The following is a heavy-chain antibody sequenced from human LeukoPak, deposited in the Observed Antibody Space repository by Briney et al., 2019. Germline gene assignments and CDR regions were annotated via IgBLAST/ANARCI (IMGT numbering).Heavy chain of an antibody. CDR3: ARSRALVGAIGWGFDGDFDY. CDR2: INPNSGGT. J-gene: IGHJ4*02. V-gene: IGHV1-2*06. D-gene: IGHD1-26*01. Sequence: GASVKVSCKASGYTLTGHYLHWVRQAPGQGLEWMGRINPNSGGTNYAQKFQGRVTMTRDTSISTAYMELSRLRSDDTAVYYCARSRALVGAIGWGFDGDFDYWGQGTLVTVSS. CDR1: GYTLTGHY.